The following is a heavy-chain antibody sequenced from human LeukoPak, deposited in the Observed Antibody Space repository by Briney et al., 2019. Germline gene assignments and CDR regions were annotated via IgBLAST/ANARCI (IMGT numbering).Heavy chain of an antibody. CDR2: ISGSGGST. J-gene: IGHJ3*02. V-gene: IGHV3-23*01. CDR3: AKDRGSSWKGNDAFDI. Sequence: GGSLRLSCAASGFTFSSYAMSWVRQAPGKGLEWVSAISGSGGSTYYADSVKGRFTISRDNSKNTLYLQMNSLRAEDTAVYYCAKDRGSSWKGNDAFDIWGQGTMVTVSS. D-gene: IGHD6-13*01. CDR1: GFTFSSYA.